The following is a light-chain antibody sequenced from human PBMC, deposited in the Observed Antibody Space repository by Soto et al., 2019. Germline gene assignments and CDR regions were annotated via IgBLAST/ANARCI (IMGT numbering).Light chain of an antibody. J-gene: IGKJ1*01. CDR3: QQYDNWPWT. Sequence: EIVLTQSPGTLSLSPGERATLSCRASQSVRSGDLTWYQQKPGQPPSLLLYDATNRATGIPDRFGGSGSGTDFTLTISRLEPEDFAVYYCQQYDNWPWTFGQGTKVEIK. V-gene: IGKV3-20*01. CDR1: QSVRSGD. CDR2: DAT.